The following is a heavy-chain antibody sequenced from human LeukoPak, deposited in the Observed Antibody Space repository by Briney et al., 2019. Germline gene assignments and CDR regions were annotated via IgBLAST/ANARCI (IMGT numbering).Heavy chain of an antibody. Sequence: ASVKVSCKASGYTFTSYDINWVRQATGQGLEWMGWMNPNSGNTGYAQKFQGRVTMTRNTSISTAYMELSSLRSEDTAVYYCARGPIVVMVAATGGMDVWGQGTTVTVSS. CDR3: ARGPIVVMVAATGGMDV. V-gene: IGHV1-8*01. D-gene: IGHD2-15*01. CDR1: GYTFTSYD. J-gene: IGHJ6*02. CDR2: MNPNSGNT.